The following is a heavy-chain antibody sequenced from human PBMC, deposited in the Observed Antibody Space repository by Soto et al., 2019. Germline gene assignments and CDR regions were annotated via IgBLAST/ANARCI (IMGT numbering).Heavy chain of an antibody. Sequence: GGSLRLSCAASGFTVSSNYMSWVRQAPGKGLEWVSVIYSGGRTYYADSVKGRFTISRDNSKNTLYLQMNSLRAEDTAVYYSARAPRMVTGAICFDYWGQGTLVTVSS. CDR2: IYSGGRT. V-gene: IGHV3-66*02. J-gene: IGHJ4*02. CDR1: GFTVSSNY. CDR3: ARAPRMVTGAICFDY. D-gene: IGHD7-27*01.